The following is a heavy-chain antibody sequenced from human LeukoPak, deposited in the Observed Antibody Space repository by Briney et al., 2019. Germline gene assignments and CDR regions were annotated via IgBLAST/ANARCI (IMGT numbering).Heavy chain of an antibody. CDR3: ARETAPTPYFDY. D-gene: IGHD2-21*02. CDR2: FDPEDGET. V-gene: IGHV1-24*01. CDR1: GYTLTELS. J-gene: IGHJ4*02. Sequence: ASVKVSCKVSGYTLTELSMHWVRQAPGKGLEWMGGFDPEDGETIYAQKFQGRVTMTRDTSTSTVYMELSSLRSEDTAVYYCARETAPTPYFDYWGQGTLVTVSS.